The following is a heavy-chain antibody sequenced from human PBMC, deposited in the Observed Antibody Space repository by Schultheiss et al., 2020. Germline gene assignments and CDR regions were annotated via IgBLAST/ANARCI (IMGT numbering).Heavy chain of an antibody. Sequence: GGSLRLSCAASGFTFSDAWMSWIRLAPGKGLEWVGRIKRKIEGGATDYGAPVKGRFTVSRDDSTNMLYLQMDRLKTEDTAVYYCTTDRYYLNNIGDYQFQHWGQGTLVTVSS. CDR1: GFTFSDAW. V-gene: IGHV3-15*01. D-gene: IGHD3-22*01. J-gene: IGHJ1*01. CDR2: IKRKIEGGAT. CDR3: TTDRYYLNNIGDYQFQH.